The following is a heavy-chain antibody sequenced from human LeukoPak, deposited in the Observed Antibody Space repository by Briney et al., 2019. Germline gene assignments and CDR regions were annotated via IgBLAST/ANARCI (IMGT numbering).Heavy chain of an antibody. CDR1: GYTFTSYG. D-gene: IGHD6-13*01. J-gene: IGHJ4*02. CDR2: INTNTGNP. CDR3: ARVVAAAGKILDY. Sequence: GASVKVSCKASGYTFTSYGISWVRQAPGQRLEWMGWINTNTGNPTYAQGFTGRFVFSLDTSVSTAYLQISSLKAEDTAVYYCARVVAAAGKILDYWGQGTLVTVSS. V-gene: IGHV7-4-1*02.